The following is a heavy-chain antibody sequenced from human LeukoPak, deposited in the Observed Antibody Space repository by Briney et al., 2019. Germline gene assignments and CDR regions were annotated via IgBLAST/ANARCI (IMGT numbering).Heavy chain of an antibody. CDR2: ISGSGGST. J-gene: IGHJ6*02. CDR3: ARAARYYYGMDV. D-gene: IGHD6-6*01. CDR1: GFTFSSYA. Sequence: GGSLRLSCAASGFTFSSYAMSWVRQAPGKGLEWVSTISGSGGSTYYADSVKGRFTISRDNSKNTLYLQMNSLRAEDTAVYYCARAARYYYGMDVWGQGTTVTVSS. V-gene: IGHV3-23*01.